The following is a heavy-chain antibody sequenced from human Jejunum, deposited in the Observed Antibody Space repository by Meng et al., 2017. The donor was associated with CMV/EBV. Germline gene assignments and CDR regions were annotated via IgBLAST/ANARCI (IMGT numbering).Heavy chain of an antibody. D-gene: IGHD3-16*01. CDR1: GYSFSDYN. Sequence: QVQLMQSGAEMKQPGASVKVSCKASGYSFSDYNVNWVRQAPGQGLEWMGRINAKSGDTKYAQKFQGRVTMTRDTSISTGYMELSSLTSDDTAVYYCARGTQGAYLDIWGQETLVTVSS. CDR3: ARGTQGAYLDI. J-gene: IGHJ4*02. V-gene: IGHV1-2*06. CDR2: INAKSGDT.